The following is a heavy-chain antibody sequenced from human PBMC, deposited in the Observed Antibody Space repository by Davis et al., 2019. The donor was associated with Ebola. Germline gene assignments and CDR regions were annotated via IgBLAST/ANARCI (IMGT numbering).Heavy chain of an antibody. Sequence: GESLKISCAASGSTFNNYEINWVRQAPGKGLEWVSYISDTGSTIFYADSARGRFTISRDTAQNSVDLEMNSLRVEDTAVYYCARVRGIFGHYYMDVWGKGTTVTVSS. D-gene: IGHD3-3*01. CDR3: ARVRGIFGHYYMDV. J-gene: IGHJ6*03. V-gene: IGHV3-48*03. CDR2: ISDTGSTI. CDR1: GSTFNNYE.